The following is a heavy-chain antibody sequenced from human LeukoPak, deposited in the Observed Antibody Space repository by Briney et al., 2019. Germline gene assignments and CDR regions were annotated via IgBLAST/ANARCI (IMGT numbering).Heavy chain of an antibody. V-gene: IGHV1-69*13. J-gene: IGHJ4*02. CDR3: ARDKGSRGYSYGPDY. D-gene: IGHD5-18*01. CDR1: GGTFSSYA. CDR2: IIPIFGTA. Sequence: SVKVSCKASGGTFSSYAISWVRQAPGQGLEWMGGIIPIFGTANYAQKFQGRVTITADESTSTAYMELSSLRSEDMAVYYCARDKGSRGYSYGPDYWGQGTLVTVSS.